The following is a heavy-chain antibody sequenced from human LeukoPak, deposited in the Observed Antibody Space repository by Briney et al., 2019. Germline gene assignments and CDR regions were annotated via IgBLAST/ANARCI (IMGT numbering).Heavy chain of an antibody. D-gene: IGHD2-2*01. Sequence: SETLSLTCTVSGGSISSYYWSWIRQPPGKGLEWIGYIYYSGSINYNPSLKSRVTISVDTSKNQFSLKLSSVTAADTAVYYCARYSCSSTSCYSGLLDYWGQGTLVTVSS. J-gene: IGHJ4*02. CDR2: IYYSGSI. CDR1: GGSISSYY. CDR3: ARYSCSSTSCYSGLLDY. V-gene: IGHV4-59*01.